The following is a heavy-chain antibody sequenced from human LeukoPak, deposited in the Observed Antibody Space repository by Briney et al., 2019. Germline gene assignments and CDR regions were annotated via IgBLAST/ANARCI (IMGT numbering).Heavy chain of an antibody. CDR2: IKPRDVST. V-gene: IGHV1-46*01. CDR3: ARAVHQDFDY. J-gene: IGHJ4*02. CDR1: GFIFTNYF. Sequence: TSLKVSCKASGFIFTNYFMHWVRQAPGQGLEWMGMIKPRDVSTRYAQKFQDRVTMTSDTSTTTLYMELSSLRAEDTAVYYCARAVHQDFDYWGQGTLVTVSS.